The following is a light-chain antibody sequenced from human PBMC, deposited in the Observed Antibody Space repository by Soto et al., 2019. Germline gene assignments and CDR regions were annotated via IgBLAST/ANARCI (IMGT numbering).Light chain of an antibody. CDR1: QGIDNW. V-gene: IGKV1D-16*01. CDR3: QQDNSYSPT. Sequence: QDTMSLSSVSAYVGDRVTITCRASQGIDNWLAWYQQKPGKAPKLLIYVASNLHSGVPSRFSGSGAGTQFTLTISSLQPDDFATYYCQQDNSYSPTFGQGTKVDIK. CDR2: VAS. J-gene: IGKJ1*01.